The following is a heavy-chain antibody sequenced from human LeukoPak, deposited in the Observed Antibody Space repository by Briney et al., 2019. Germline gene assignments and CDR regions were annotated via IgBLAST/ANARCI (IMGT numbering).Heavy chain of an antibody. V-gene: IGHV3-43*01. Sequence: PGGSLRLSCSASGFTFDDYTMHWLRQAPGKGLDWVSMITLDGGRTDYADYVKGRFTISRDNSGRSLILQMNTLRTEDTAVYYCAKGSIVAAAPYYYAMDVWGQGTTATVSS. CDR1: GFTFDDYT. D-gene: IGHD2-2*01. J-gene: IGHJ6*02. CDR3: AKGSIVAAAPYYYAMDV. CDR2: ITLDGGRT.